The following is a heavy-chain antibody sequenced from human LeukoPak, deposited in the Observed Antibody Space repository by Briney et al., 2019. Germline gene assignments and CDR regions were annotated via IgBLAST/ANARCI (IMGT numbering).Heavy chain of an antibody. J-gene: IGHJ4*02. CDR2: INPNSGGT. D-gene: IGHD4-17*01. CDR1: GYSFTGHY. V-gene: IGHV1-2*02. Sequence: ASVKVSCKASGYSFTGHYMHWVRQAPGQGLEWMGWINPNSGGTNYAQKFQGRVTMARDTSISTAYMELSRLRSDDTAVYYCARDYGDYEGSDYWGQGTLVTVSS. CDR3: ARDYGDYEGSDY.